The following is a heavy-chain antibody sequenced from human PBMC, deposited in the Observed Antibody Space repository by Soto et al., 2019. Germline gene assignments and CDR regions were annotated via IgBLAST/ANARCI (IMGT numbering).Heavy chain of an antibody. J-gene: IGHJ5*01. CDR2: IIGGDGDK. Sequence: EVQLLEHGGRLVQPGGSLRLSCAASGFTFRTFTMNWVRQAPGKGLEWVSGIIGGDGDKFYSDSVKGRFTISRDNSKDMLFLQMSSLRVDDTAVYYCAKDRDPDGIWTFDSWGQGTLVTVSS. V-gene: IGHV3-23*01. CDR1: GFTFRTFT. CDR3: AKDRDPDGIWTFDS. D-gene: IGHD3-9*01.